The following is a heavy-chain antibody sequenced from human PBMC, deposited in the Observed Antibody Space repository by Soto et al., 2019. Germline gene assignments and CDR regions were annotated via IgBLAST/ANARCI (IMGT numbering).Heavy chain of an antibody. V-gene: IGHV4-34*01. CDR2: INHSGST. D-gene: IGHD3-10*01. Sequence: TSETLSLTCAVYGGSFSGYYWSWIRQPPGKGLEWIGEINHSGSTNYNPSLKSRVTISVDTSKNQFSLKLSSVTAADTAVYYCARGLFTMVRGVIIQSFDPWGQGTLVTVSS. CDR1: GGSFSGYY. CDR3: ARGLFTMVRGVIIQSFDP. J-gene: IGHJ5*02.